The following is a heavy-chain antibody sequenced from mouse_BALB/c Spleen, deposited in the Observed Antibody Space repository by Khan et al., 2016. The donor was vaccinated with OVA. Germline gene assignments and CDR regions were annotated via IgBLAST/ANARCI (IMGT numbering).Heavy chain of an antibody. CDR1: GYNIRDNY. Sequence: VHVKQSGAELVKPGASVKMSCTASGYNIRDNYIHWVKQRPEKGMEWIGRIATANGNAKYDPKFQGKATITADTSYNKAYLTVSILASVDCAVSCLALPSCYPRYFDVWGAGTTVTVSS. V-gene: IGHV14-3*02. CDR3: ALPSCYPRYFDV. J-gene: IGHJ1*01. D-gene: IGHD2-12*01. CDR2: IATANGNA.